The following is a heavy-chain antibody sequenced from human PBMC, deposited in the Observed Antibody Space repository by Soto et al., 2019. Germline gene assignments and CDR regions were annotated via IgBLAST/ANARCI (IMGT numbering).Heavy chain of an antibody. D-gene: IGHD2-2*01. CDR1: GGSISSYY. CDR3: ARLLCSSTSCYEALADY. Sequence: QVQLQESGPGLVKPSETLSLTCTVSGGSISSYYWSWIRQPPGKGLEWIGYIYYSGSTNYNPSLKSRVTISVDTSKNQFSLKLSSVTAADTAVYYCARLLCSSTSCYEALADYWGQGTLVTVSS. J-gene: IGHJ4*02. V-gene: IGHV4-59*08. CDR2: IYYSGST.